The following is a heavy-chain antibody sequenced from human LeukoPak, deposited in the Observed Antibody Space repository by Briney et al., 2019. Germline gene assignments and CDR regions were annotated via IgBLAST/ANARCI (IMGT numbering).Heavy chain of an antibody. D-gene: IGHD6-13*01. J-gene: IGHJ6*02. CDR3: ATYPYSSSWYAGYYYYGMDV. Sequence: ASVTVSCKVSGYTLTELSMHWVRQAPGKGLEWMGGFDPEDGETIYAQKFQGRVTMTEDTSTDTAYMELSSLRSEDTAVYYCATYPYSSSWYAGYYYYGMDVWGQGTTVTVSS. CDR2: FDPEDGET. CDR1: GYTLTELS. V-gene: IGHV1-24*01.